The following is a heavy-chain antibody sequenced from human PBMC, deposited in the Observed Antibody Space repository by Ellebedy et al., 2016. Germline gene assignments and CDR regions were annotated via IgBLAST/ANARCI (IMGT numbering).Heavy chain of an antibody. V-gene: IGHV3-21*01. CDR1: GFTFSSYS. D-gene: IGHD3-10*01. CDR2: ISSSSSYI. J-gene: IGHJ5*02. Sequence: GESLKISXAASGFTFSSYSMNWVRQAPGKGLEWVSSISSSSSYIYYADSVKGRFTISRDNAKNSLYLQMNSLRAEDTAVYYCARDSPYYYGSGYNWFDPWGQGTLVTVSS. CDR3: ARDSPYYYGSGYNWFDP.